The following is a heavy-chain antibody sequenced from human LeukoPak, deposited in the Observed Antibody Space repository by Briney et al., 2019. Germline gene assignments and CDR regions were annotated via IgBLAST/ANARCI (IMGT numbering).Heavy chain of an antibody. CDR3: AKDRGYCSGGSCLYFDY. Sequence: GGSLRLSCAASGFTFRNYWMGWVRQAPGKGLEWVANTKPDGSAEYYADSVRGRFTTSRDNANNFLYLQMNSLRAEDTAVYYCAKDRGYCSGGSCLYFDYWGQGTLVTVSS. CDR1: GFTFRNYW. J-gene: IGHJ4*02. V-gene: IGHV3-7*01. D-gene: IGHD2-15*01. CDR2: TKPDGSAE.